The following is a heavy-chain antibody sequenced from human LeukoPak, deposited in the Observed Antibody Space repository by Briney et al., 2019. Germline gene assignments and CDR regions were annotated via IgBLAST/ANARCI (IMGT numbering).Heavy chain of an antibody. J-gene: IGHJ4*02. V-gene: IGHV4-31*03. D-gene: IGHD3-3*01. CDR3: ARKSGYYPDY. CDR2: IYRSGTT. CDR1: GGSISSGGFY. Sequence: SETLSLTCTVSGGSISSGGFYCSWLRQLPEKGLEWVGYIYRSGTTYYNPSLKSRLTISVDTSKNQFSLKLSSVTAADTAVYYCARKSGYYPDYWGQGTLVTVSS.